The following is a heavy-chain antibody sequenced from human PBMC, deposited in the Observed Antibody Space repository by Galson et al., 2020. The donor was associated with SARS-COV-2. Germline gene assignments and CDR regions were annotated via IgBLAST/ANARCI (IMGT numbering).Heavy chain of an antibody. CDR2: IRSKDYGGTT. CDR3: ARSFSSPRSDY. J-gene: IGHJ4*02. D-gene: IGHD6-13*01. V-gene: IGHV3-49*03. CDR1: GFTYSNYA. Sequence: GGSLRLSCTASGFTYSNYAMSGFRQAPGKGLEWVGFIRSKDYGGTTHYAASVEGRFTISRDDSKSIVHLQMNSLKSEDTAVCYCARSFSSPRSDYWGQGTLVTVSS.